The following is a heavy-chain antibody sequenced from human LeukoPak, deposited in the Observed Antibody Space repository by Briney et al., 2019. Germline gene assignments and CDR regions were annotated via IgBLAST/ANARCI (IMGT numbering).Heavy chain of an antibody. D-gene: IGHD3/OR15-3a*01. CDR3: ARHLDWAFGF. Sequence: GWSLRLSCAASGLTFSNFWMTWVRQAPGKGLKWVANVNPDGYAKYYVDSVKGRFTIYSDNAKNSLYLQKSSLRAEDTAVYYCARHLDWAFGFWGQGTMVTVSS. CDR1: GLTFSNFW. V-gene: IGHV3-7*01. J-gene: IGHJ3*01. CDR2: VNPDGYAK.